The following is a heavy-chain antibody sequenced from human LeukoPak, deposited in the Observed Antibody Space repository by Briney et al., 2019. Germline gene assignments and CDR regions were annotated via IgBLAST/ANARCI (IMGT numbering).Heavy chain of an antibody. V-gene: IGHV3-48*01. CDR1: GFTFSSYS. Sequence: GGSLRLSCAASGFTFSSYSMNWVRQAPGKGLEWVSYISSSSTIYYADSVKGRFTISRDNAKNSLYLQMNSLRAEDTAVYYCARVACSSTSCTWYFDYWGQGTLVTVSS. CDR2: ISSSSTI. D-gene: IGHD2-2*01. CDR3: ARVACSSTSCTWYFDY. J-gene: IGHJ4*02.